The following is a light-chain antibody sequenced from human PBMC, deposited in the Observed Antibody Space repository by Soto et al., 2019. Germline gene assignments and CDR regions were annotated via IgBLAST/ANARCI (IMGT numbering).Light chain of an antibody. CDR3: QQYYSYPLT. Sequence: DIQMTQSPSTLSASVGDRVTITCRASQSIRSWLAWYQQKPGKAPKLLIYKASSLESGVPSRFSGSGSGTESTLTISSLQPDDFATYYCQQYYSYPLTFGGGTKVEIK. CDR1: QSIRSW. J-gene: IGKJ4*01. V-gene: IGKV1-5*03. CDR2: KAS.